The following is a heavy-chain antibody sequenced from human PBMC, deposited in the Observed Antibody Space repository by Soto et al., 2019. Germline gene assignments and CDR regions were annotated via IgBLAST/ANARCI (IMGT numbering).Heavy chain of an antibody. CDR2: IHSDGSST. J-gene: IGHJ3*01. D-gene: IGHD1-26*01. CDR3: ARGDRGAFDL. CDR1: GFTFSYYW. Sequence: EVQLVESGGGLVQPGESLRLSCAASGFTFSYYWMHWVRQAPGKGLVWVSRIHSDGSSTTYADSVKGRFSISRDNARNTVYLQMNRLRAEDTAVYYCARGDRGAFDLWGQGTVLTVSS. V-gene: IGHV3-74*01.